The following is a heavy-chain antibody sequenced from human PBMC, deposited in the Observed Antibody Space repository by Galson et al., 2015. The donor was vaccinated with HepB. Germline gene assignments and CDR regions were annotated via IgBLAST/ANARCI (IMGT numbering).Heavy chain of an antibody. CDR1: GYSFTGYY. D-gene: IGHD3-3*01. V-gene: IGHV1-2*02. J-gene: IGHJ4*02. CDR3: ARDRIYLAYDFWSGAPIDY. Sequence: SVKVSCKASGYSFTGYYIHWVRQAPGQGLEWMGWINPNSGGTNYAQKFQGRVTMTRDTSISTAYMELSRLRSDDTAVYYCARDRIYLAYDFWSGAPIDYWGQGTLVTVSS. CDR2: INPNSGGT.